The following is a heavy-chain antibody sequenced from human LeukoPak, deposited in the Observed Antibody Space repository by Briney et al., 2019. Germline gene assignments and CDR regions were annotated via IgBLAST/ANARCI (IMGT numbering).Heavy chain of an antibody. J-gene: IGHJ5*02. V-gene: IGHV5-51*01. CDR2: FNPRDSST. Sequence: PGESLTISCKTSGYIFTNYWLAWGRQMPGKGLEWVGIFNPRDSSTRYSPSIQGQVTFSADNSISTAYLQWSSLRASDTAIYYCARHYGSAWFAHWGQGTQVTVSS. D-gene: IGHD6-25*01. CDR3: ARHYGSAWFAH. CDR1: GYIFTNYW.